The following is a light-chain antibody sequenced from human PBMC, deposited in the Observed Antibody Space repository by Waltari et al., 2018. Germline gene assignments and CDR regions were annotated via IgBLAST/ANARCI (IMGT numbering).Light chain of an antibody. CDR3: CSYADSSTLV. V-gene: IGLV2-23*01. J-gene: IGLJ3*02. CDR2: DGS. CDR1: RSDVGSYNL. Sequence: QSALTQPASVSGFPGQSITISCTGTRSDVGSYNLVSWYQQYPGKAPKLMIYDGSKRPSGCSNRLSCSKSGNTASLTISGLQAEDEADYYCCSYADSSTLVFGGGTKLTVL.